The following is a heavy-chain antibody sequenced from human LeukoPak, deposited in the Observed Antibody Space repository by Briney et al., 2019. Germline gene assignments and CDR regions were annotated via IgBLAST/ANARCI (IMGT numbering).Heavy chain of an antibody. D-gene: IGHD4-17*01. V-gene: IGHV3-66*01. Sequence: GGSLRLSCAASGFTVSSNYMSWVRQAPGKGLEWVSVIYSGGSTYYADSVKGRFTISRDNSKNTLYLQMNSLRAEDTAVYYCARVHDYGDYALSWYFDLWGRGTLVTVSS. CDR3: ARVHDYGDYALSWYFDL. CDR2: IYSGGST. J-gene: IGHJ2*01. CDR1: GFTVSSNY.